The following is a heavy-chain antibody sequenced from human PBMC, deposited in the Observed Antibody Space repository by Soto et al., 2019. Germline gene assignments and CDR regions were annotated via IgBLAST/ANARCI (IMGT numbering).Heavy chain of an antibody. Sequence: SETLSLTCRVSGDSISSYYWSWIRQPPGKGLEWIGYINYMGGTSYTPSLKGRVTISVDTSKNQFSLKVTSVTAADTAIYYCASLNIATRGGYLGSWGQGTLVTVS. CDR1: GDSISSYY. V-gene: IGHV4-59*01. J-gene: IGHJ4*02. CDR2: INYMGGT. CDR3: ASLNIATRGGYLGS. D-gene: IGHD6-6*01.